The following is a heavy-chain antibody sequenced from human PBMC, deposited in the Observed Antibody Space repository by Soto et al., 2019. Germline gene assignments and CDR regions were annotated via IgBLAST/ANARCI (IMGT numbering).Heavy chain of an antibody. CDR1: GFTFSSYG. J-gene: IGHJ6*02. CDR3: AKDLPPTMIVVVTYGMDV. Sequence: QVQLVESGGGVVQPGRSLRLPCAASGFTFSSYGMHWVRQAPGKGLEWVAVISYDGSNKYYADSVKGRFTISRDNSKNTLYLQMNSLRAEDTAVYYCAKDLPPTMIVVVTYGMDVWGQGTTVTVSS. CDR2: ISYDGSNK. V-gene: IGHV3-30*18. D-gene: IGHD3-22*01.